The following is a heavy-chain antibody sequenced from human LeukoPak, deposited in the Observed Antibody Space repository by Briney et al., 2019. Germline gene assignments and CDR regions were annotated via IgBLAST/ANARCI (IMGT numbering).Heavy chain of an antibody. J-gene: IGHJ4*02. CDR3: ARSPPRIAEAAAFWDY. V-gene: IGHV3-20*04. D-gene: IGHD6-19*01. Sequence: GGSLRLSCAASGFTFDDYGMSWVRQAPGKGLEWVSGINWNGGSTGYADSAKGRFTISRDNAKNSLYLQMNSLRAEDTALYYCARSPPRIAEAAAFWDYWGQGTLVTVSS. CDR1: GFTFDDYG. CDR2: INWNGGST.